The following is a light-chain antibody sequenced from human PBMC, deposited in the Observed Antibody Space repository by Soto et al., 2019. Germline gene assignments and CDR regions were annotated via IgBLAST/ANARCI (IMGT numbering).Light chain of an antibody. Sequence: QSVLTQPPSASGTPGQRVTISCSGSSSNIGSNYVYWYQQLPGTAPKLLIYRNNQRPSGVPDRFSGSKSGTSASLAISGLRSEDEADYYCAAWDDSLSGFNYVFGTRTKLTGL. CDR2: RNN. J-gene: IGLJ1*01. V-gene: IGLV1-47*01. CDR3: AAWDDSLSGFNYV. CDR1: SSNIGSNY.